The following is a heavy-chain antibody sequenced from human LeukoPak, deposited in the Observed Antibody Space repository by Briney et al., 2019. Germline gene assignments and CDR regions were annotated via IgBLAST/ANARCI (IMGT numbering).Heavy chain of an antibody. V-gene: IGHV4-59*08. CDR1: GGSIRSYY. CDR3: ARAPNYGGKPFDY. D-gene: IGHD4-23*01. J-gene: IGHJ4*02. CDR2: IDYSGST. Sequence: SETLSLTCTVSGGSIRSYYWSWIRQTPGKGLEWIGYIDYSGSTHCNPSLKSRVTISVDTSKNQFSLKLSSVTAADTAVYYCARAPNYGGKPFDYWGQGTLVAVSS.